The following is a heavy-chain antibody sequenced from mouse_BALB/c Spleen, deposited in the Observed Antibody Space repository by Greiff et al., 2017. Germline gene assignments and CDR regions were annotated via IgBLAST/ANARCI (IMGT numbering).Heavy chain of an antibody. CDR1: GFTFSSFG. CDR3: ARGSYGYAMDY. Sequence: EVKLVESGGGLVQPGGSRKLSCAASGFTFSSFGMHWVRQAPEKGLEWVAYISSGSSTIYYADTVKGRFTISRDNPKNTLFLQMTSLRSEDTAMYYCARGSYGYAMDYWGQGTSVTVSS. D-gene: IGHD1-1*01. J-gene: IGHJ4*01. CDR2: ISSGSSTI. V-gene: IGHV5-17*02.